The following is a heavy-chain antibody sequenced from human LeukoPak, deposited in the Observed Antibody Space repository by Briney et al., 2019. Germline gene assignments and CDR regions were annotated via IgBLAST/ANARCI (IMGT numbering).Heavy chain of an antibody. CDR2: ISSSSSYI. D-gene: IGHD3-10*01. Sequence: GGSLRLSCAASGFTFSSYSMNWVRQAPGKGLEWVSSISSSSSYIYYADSVKGRFTISRDNAKNSLYLQMNSLRAEDTAVYYCAKTERFGLRMPYFDYWGQGTLVTVSS. V-gene: IGHV3-21*04. CDR3: AKTERFGLRMPYFDY. CDR1: GFTFSSYS. J-gene: IGHJ4*02.